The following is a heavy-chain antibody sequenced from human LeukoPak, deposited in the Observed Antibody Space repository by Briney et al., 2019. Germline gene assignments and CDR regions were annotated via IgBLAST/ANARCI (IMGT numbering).Heavy chain of an antibody. CDR3: AVGITMVRGVISRIGSDY. CDR2: IIPIFGTA. J-gene: IGHJ4*02. V-gene: IGHV1-69*13. Sequence: ASVKVSCKASGSTFSSYAISWVRQAPGQGLEWMGGIIPIFGTANYAQKFQGRVTITADESTSTAYMELSSLRSEDTAVYYCAVGITMVRGVISRIGSDYWGQGTLVTVSS. D-gene: IGHD3-10*01. CDR1: GSTFSSYA.